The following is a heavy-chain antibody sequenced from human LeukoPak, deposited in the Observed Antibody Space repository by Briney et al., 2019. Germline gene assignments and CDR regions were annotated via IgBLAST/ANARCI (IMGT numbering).Heavy chain of an antibody. CDR1: GYTFTSYY. D-gene: IGHD3-22*01. CDR2: INPSGGST. Sequence: GASVKVSCKASGYTFTSYYMHWMRQAPGQGLEWMGIINPSGGSTSYAQKFQGRVTMTRDTSTSTVYMELSSLRSEDTAVYYCARDNGSGYYFGYWGQGTLVTVSS. CDR3: ARDNGSGYYFGY. V-gene: IGHV1-46*01. J-gene: IGHJ4*02.